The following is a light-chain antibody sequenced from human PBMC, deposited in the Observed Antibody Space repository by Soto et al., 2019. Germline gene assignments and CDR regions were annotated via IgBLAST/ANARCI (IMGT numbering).Light chain of an antibody. J-gene: IGKJ4*01. CDR1: QSVNSN. CDR3: QQYNHWPLT. V-gene: IGKV3-15*01. CDR2: GAS. Sequence: IAMTQSPATLSVSPGERATLSCRARQSVNSNLAWYQQKPGQAPRLLIYGASTRATVLPARFSGSVSGTEFNVTISSLQSADFEVYYCQQYNHWPLTFGGGTKVEIK.